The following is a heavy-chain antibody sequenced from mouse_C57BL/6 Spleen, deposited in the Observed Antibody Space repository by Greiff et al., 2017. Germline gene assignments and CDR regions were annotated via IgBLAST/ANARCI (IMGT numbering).Heavy chain of an antibody. CDR2: ISSGSSTI. J-gene: IGHJ3*01. Sequence: EVKVVESGGGLVKPGGSLKLSCAASGFTFSDYGMHWVRQAPEKGLEWVAYISSGSSTIYYADTVKGRFTISRDNAKNTLFLQMTSLRSEDTAMYYCARWDGYYLAFYWGQGTLVTVSA. CDR3: ARWDGYYLAFY. CDR1: GFTFSDYG. V-gene: IGHV5-17*01. D-gene: IGHD2-3*01.